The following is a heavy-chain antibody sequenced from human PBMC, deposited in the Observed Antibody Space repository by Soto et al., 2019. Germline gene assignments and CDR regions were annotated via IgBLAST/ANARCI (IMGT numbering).Heavy chain of an antibody. Sequence: QPGGSLRLSCAASGFTFSNYEFNWVRQAPGKGLEWVSYISSSGSDTNIYNADSVKGRFTISRDTAKSTLFLQMNSLRAADTAVYFCARVRYCSSTSCYLRWYNWYFDLWGRGTLVTVSS. CDR3: ARVRYCSSTSCYLRWYNWYFDL. V-gene: IGHV3-48*03. CDR1: GFTFSNYE. J-gene: IGHJ2*01. D-gene: IGHD2-2*01. CDR2: ISSSGSDTNI.